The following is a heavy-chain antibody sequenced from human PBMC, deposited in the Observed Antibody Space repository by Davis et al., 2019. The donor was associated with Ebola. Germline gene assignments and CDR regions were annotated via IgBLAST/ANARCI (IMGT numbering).Heavy chain of an antibody. CDR3: ARGMSGADPYGLVV. D-gene: IGHD3-16*01. CDR2: INPSGGST. Sequence: ASVQVSCNASGYTFTSYAMHWLRQAPAQGLEWMGIINPSGGSTSYAQKFQGRVTITRDTSTSTVYMELSSLRSEDTAVYYCARGMSGADPYGLVVWGKGTTVTVSS. V-gene: IGHV1-46*01. J-gene: IGHJ6*04. CDR1: GYTFTSYA.